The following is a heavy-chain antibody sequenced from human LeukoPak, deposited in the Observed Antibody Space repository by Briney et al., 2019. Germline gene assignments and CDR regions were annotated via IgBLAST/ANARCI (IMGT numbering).Heavy chain of an antibody. J-gene: IGHJ6*04. V-gene: IGHV3-21*01. CDR2: ITSSSSYT. D-gene: IGHD3-10*02. CDR1: GFTFSSYN. Sequence: GGSLRLSCAASGFTFSSYNMNWVRQAPGKGLEWVSSITSSSSYTYYADSVKGRFTISRDNAKNSLYLQMNSLRAEDTAVYYCAELGITMIGGVWGKGTTVTISS. CDR3: AELGITMIGGV.